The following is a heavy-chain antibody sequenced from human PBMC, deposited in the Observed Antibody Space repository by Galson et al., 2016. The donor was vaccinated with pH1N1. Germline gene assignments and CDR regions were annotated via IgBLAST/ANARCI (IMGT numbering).Heavy chain of an antibody. Sequence: SVKVSCKASGGTFGSYGFNWVRQAPGQGLEWMGGIIPILKTAKYARKFQGRVTITADESTTTAYMELSSLRSEDTAVYFCAREDYYDTDLSDWYFDLWGRGTLLTVSS. CDR2: IIPILKTA. J-gene: IGHJ2*01. CDR3: AREDYYDTDLSDWYFDL. D-gene: IGHD3-22*01. CDR1: GGTFGSYG. V-gene: IGHV1-69*13.